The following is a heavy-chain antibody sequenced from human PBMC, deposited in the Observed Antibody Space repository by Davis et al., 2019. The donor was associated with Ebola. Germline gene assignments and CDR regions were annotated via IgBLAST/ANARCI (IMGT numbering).Heavy chain of an antibody. D-gene: IGHD3-22*01. CDR1: GGSVSSGSYY. CDR2: IYYSGST. Sequence: MPSETLSLTCTVSGGSVSSGSYYWSWIRQPPGKGLEWIGYIYYSGSTNYNPSLKSRVTISVDTSKNQFSLKLSSVTAADTAVYYCARSGGYYYDSSGYHTGGYFDYWGQGTLVTVSS. V-gene: IGHV4-61*01. CDR3: ARSGGYYYDSSGYHTGGYFDY. J-gene: IGHJ4*02.